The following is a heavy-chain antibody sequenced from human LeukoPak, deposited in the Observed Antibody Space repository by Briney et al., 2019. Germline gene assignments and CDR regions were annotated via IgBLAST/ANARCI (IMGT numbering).Heavy chain of an antibody. D-gene: IGHD3-10*01. CDR1: GFTFSSYG. J-gene: IGHJ4*02. V-gene: IGHV3-30*02. Sequence: GGSLRLSCAASGFTFSSYGMPWVRQAPGKGLERAAFIRYDGSNKYYADSVKGRFAISRDNSKNTLYLQMNSLRAEDTAVYYCARVTTSGSYKFDNWGQGTLVTVSS. CDR2: IRYDGSNK. CDR3: ARVTTSGSYKFDN.